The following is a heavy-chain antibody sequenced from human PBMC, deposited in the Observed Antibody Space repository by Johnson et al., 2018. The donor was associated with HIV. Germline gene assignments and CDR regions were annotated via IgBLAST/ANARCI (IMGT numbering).Heavy chain of an antibody. Sequence: EVQLVESGGGLVQPGGSLRLSCAASGFTFSSYDMHWVRQATGKGLEWVSAIGTAGDTYYPGSVKGRFTISRENAKNSLYLQMNSLRAGDTAVYYCAKCIWGSRLIDAFDIWGQGTTVTVSS. D-gene: IGHD3-16*01. CDR1: GFTFSSYD. CDR2: IGTAGDT. CDR3: AKCIWGSRLIDAFDI. J-gene: IGHJ3*02. V-gene: IGHV3-13*01.